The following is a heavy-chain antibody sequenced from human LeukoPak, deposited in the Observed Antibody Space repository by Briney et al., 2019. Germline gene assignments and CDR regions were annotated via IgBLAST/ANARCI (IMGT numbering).Heavy chain of an antibody. D-gene: IGHD3-10*01. J-gene: IGHJ4*02. CDR2: IDASDSYI. CDR3: ARHTDLVPGNSGSGSYVY. CDR1: GYSFSTYW. Sequence: GESLKISCKGSGYSFSTYWISWVRQMPGKGLEWMGRIDASDSYINYSPSFQGHVTISVDKSISTAYLQWSGLKASDTAMYYCARHTDLVPGNSGSGSYVYWGQGTLVTVSS. V-gene: IGHV5-10-1*01.